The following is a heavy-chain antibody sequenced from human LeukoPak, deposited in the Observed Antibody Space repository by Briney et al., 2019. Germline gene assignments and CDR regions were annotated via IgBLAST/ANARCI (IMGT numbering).Heavy chain of an antibody. D-gene: IGHD1-14*01. CDR1: GGSISNGGYY. J-gene: IGHJ4*02. Sequence: SQTLSLTCTVSGGSISNGGYYWSWIRQHPGKGLEWIGYIYDSGTTYYSPALQSRVTISVDTSDNKFSLKLRSLTAADTAVYYCARGGDRRGFDYWGQGTLVTVSS. CDR3: ARGGDRRGFDY. CDR2: IYDSGTT. V-gene: IGHV4-31*03.